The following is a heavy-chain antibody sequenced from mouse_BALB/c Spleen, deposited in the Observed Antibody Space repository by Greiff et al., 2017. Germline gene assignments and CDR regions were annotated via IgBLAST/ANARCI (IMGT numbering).Heavy chain of an antibody. CDR1: GFTFSSYA. CDR2: ISSGGSYT. Sequence: EVKLMESGGGLVKPGGSLKLSCAASGFTFSSYAMSWVRQSPEKRLEWVAEISSGGSYTYYPDTVTGRFTISRDNAKNTLYLEMSSLRSEDTAMYYRAKKDSWFAYWGQGTLVTVSA. J-gene: IGHJ3*01. V-gene: IGHV5-9-4*01. CDR3: AKKDSWFAY.